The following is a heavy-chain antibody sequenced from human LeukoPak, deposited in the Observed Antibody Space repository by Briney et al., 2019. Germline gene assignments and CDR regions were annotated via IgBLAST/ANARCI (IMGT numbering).Heavy chain of an antibody. CDR3: ARGGHESPYYMDV. CDR2: IYYRGST. J-gene: IGHJ6*03. CDR1: GGSMTSYY. Sequence: SETLSLTCTVSGGSMTSYYWSWIRQPPGKELEWIGYIYYRGSTDYNPSLKSRVTMSVDTFKKQFALKLSSVTAADTAVYFCARGGHESPYYMDVWGKGTTVTVSS. V-gene: IGHV4-59*01.